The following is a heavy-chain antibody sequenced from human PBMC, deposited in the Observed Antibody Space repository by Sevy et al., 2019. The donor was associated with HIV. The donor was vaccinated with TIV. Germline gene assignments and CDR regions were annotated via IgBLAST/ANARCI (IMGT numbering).Heavy chain of an antibody. D-gene: IGHD2-2*01. CDR2: ISYDGSNK. Sequence: GGSLRLSCAASGFTFSSYGMHWVRQAPGKGLEWVAVISYDGSNKYYADSVKGRFTISRDNSKNTLYLQMNSLRAEDMAVYYFAKDRIVVVPARPYYYDGMDVWGQGTTVTVSS. V-gene: IGHV3-30*18. J-gene: IGHJ6*02. CDR1: GFTFSSYG. CDR3: AKDRIVVVPARPYYYDGMDV.